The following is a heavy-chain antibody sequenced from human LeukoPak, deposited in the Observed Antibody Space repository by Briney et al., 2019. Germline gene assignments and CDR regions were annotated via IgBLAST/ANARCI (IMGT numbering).Heavy chain of an antibody. CDR1: GFTFSSYA. V-gene: IGHV3-30-3*01. Sequence: GRSLRLSCSASGFTFSSYAMHWVRQAPGKGLEWVAVVPHDGSSKYYTDSVKGRFTISRDNSKNTLYLQMNSLRAEDTAVYYCAKNYYDILTGYSNFFDYWGQGTLVTVSS. D-gene: IGHD3-9*01. CDR3: AKNYYDILTGYSNFFDY. J-gene: IGHJ4*02. CDR2: VPHDGSSK.